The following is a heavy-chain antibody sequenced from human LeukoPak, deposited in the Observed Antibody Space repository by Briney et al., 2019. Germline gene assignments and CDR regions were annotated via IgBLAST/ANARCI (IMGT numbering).Heavy chain of an antibody. J-gene: IGHJ4*02. CDR2: INWSGGST. D-gene: IGHD1-26*01. CDR1: GFAFDEHG. V-gene: IGHV3-20*04. CDR3: ARAPTTSPFYFDY. Sequence: GGSLRLSCTASGFAFDEHGMSWVRQVPGKGLEWVSGINWSGGSTGYADPLRGRFTISRDNAKNSLYLQMDSLRAEDTALYYFARAPTTSPFYFDYWGQGTLVTVSS.